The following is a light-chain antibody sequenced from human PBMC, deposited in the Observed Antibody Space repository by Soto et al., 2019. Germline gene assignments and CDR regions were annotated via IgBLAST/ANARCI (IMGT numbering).Light chain of an antibody. CDR3: QSYDPDILI. CDR1: SGTIASNY. Sequence: NFMLTQPHSVSESPGKTVTISCTRSSGTIASNYVQWCQQRPGSAPTTVIYENNQRPSGVPDRFSGSIDSSSNSASLTISGLRSEDEADYYCQSYDPDILIFGGGTQLPSS. J-gene: IGLJ7*01. V-gene: IGLV6-57*04. CDR2: ENN.